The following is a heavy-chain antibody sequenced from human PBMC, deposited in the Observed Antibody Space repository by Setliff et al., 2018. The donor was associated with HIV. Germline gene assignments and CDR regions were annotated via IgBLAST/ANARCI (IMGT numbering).Heavy chain of an antibody. V-gene: IGHV3-15*01. CDR3: TTKPPAADFQH. CDR2: IKSKTDGGTT. D-gene: IGHD2-2*01. CDR1: GFTFSNAW. J-gene: IGHJ1*01. Sequence: GGSLRLSCAASGFTFSNAWMSWVRQAPGKGLEWVGRIKSKTDGGTTDYAAPVKGRFTISRDDSKNTLYLQMHSLKTEDTVIYYCTTKPPAADFQHWGQGTLVTVSS.